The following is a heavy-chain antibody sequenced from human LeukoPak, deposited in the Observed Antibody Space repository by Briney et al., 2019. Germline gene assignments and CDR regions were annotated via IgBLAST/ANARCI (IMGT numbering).Heavy chain of an antibody. CDR2: SNSDGSST. CDR1: GFTFNNNC. V-gene: IGHV3-74*01. Sequence: GSLTLSCAASGFTFNNNCMHWVRQAPRKGLVWVSRSNSDGSSTSYADCVKGRSTVSRDNAKNTLYLKMNSLRAEDTAVFYGARGRGYTGSPVDYWGQGTLVTVSS. CDR3: ARGRGYTGSPVDY. J-gene: IGHJ4*02. D-gene: IGHD1-26*01.